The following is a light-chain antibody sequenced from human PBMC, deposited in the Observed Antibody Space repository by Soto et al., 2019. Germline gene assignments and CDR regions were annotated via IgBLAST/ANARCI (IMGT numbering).Light chain of an antibody. V-gene: IGKV1-33*01. J-gene: IGKJ2*01. Sequence: DIQMTQSPSSLSASVGDRVTITCQSSQDLSNYLNWYQQKPGKAPKLLIYDASNLETGVPSRFSGIGSRTDFTFTTSSLQPEDIATYYCQQYANLPPLFGQGTKLEIK. CDR3: QQYANLPPL. CDR1: QDLSNY. CDR2: DAS.